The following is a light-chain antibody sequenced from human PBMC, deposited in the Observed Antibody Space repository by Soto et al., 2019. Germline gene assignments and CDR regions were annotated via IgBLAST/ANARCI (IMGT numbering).Light chain of an antibody. Sequence: DIQMTQSPTSLSASVGDRVTITCRASQGIRNFVAWYQQKPGKAPKLLIYAASTLQSGVPSLFSGSGSGTAFTLTISSLQPEDVATYSCQKYSSVPVFGPGTKVEIK. CDR1: QGIRNF. V-gene: IGKV1-27*01. CDR3: QKYSSVPV. CDR2: AAS. J-gene: IGKJ3*01.